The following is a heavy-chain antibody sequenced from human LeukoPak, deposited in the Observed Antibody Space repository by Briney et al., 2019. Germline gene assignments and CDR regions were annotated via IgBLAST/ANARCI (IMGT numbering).Heavy chain of an antibody. CDR2: INSDGSST. Sequence: PGGSLRLSCAASGFTFSSYWMHWVRQAPGKGLVWVSRINSDGSSTSYADSVKGRFTISRDNAKNTLYLQMNSLRAEDTAVYYCARASLYDNSAYYLDYWGQGTLVTVSS. J-gene: IGHJ4*02. V-gene: IGHV3-74*01. CDR1: GFTFSSYW. D-gene: IGHD3-22*01. CDR3: ARASLYDNSAYYLDY.